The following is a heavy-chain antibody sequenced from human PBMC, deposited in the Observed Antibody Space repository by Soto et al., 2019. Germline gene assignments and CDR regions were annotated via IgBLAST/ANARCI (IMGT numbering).Heavy chain of an antibody. CDR1: GGSISSYY. D-gene: IGHD2-21*01. J-gene: IGHJ4*02. CDR3: ARGFLGHYCGGDCHPFDY. Sequence: LSLTCTVSGGSISSYYWSWIRQPPGKGLEWIGYIYYSGSTNYNPSLKSRVTISVDTSKNQFSLKLSSVTAADTAVYYCARGFLGHYCGGDCHPFDYWGQGTLVTVSS. CDR2: IYYSGST. V-gene: IGHV4-59*08.